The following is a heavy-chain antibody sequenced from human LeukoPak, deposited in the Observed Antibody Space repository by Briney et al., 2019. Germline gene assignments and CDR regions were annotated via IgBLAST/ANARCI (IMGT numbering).Heavy chain of an antibody. CDR1: GGSFSGYY. CDR3: ARGGSGILTGYPSPIRY. CDR2: INHSGST. V-gene: IGHV4-34*01. D-gene: IGHD3-9*01. Sequence: NSSETLSLTCAVYGGSFSGYYWSWIRQPPGKGLERIGEINHSGSTNYNPSLKSRVTISVDTSKNQFSLKLSSVTAADTAVYYCARGGSGILTGYPSPIRYWGQGTLVTVSS. J-gene: IGHJ4*02.